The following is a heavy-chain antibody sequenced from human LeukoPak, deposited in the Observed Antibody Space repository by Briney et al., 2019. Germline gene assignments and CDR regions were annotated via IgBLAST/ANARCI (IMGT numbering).Heavy chain of an antibody. D-gene: IGHD6-13*01. CDR2: IRSKANSYAT. J-gene: IGHJ6*02. Sequence: GRSLRLSCAASGLTFSTYTTHWVRQASGKGLEWVGRIRSKANSYATAYAASVKGRFTISRDDSKNTAYLQMNSLKTEDTAVYYCTRHVDSSSWYYYYYGMDVWGQGTTVTVSS. V-gene: IGHV3-73*01. CDR3: TRHVDSSSWYYYYYGMDV. CDR1: GLTFSTYT.